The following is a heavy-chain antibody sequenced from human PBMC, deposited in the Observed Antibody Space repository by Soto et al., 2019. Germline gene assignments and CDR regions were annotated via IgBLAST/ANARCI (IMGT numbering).Heavy chain of an antibody. J-gene: IGHJ5*01. V-gene: IGHV1-69*06. CDR3: ARVPKSGDRCDS. Sequence: VHLVQSGAEVQKHGSSVKVSCEASGGTFSGHAISWVRQAPGHGPEWMGGLIPLFGTTQHAQNFQDRFAITADKSTSTAYLELTSLRFGDTSIYYCARVPKSGDRCDSWGHGNLVTVSS. CDR1: GGTFSGHA. D-gene: IGHD1-1*01. CDR2: LIPLFGTT.